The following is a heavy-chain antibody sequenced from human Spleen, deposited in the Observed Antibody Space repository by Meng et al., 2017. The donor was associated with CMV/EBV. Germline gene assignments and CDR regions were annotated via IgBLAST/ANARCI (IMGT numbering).Heavy chain of an antibody. J-gene: IGHJ4*02. D-gene: IGHD3-10*01. Sequence: SETLSLTCTAFGDSISDGYYWGWIRQPPGKGLEWIGNIYHSGITYHAPSLKSRVTISVDASKNQFSLELNSVTAADTAIYYCARVGIRQGTGSYYLHLFFDFWGQGMLVTVSS. CDR2: IYHSGIT. CDR3: ARVGIRQGTGSYYLHLFFDF. V-gene: IGHV4-38-2*02. CDR1: GDSISDGYY.